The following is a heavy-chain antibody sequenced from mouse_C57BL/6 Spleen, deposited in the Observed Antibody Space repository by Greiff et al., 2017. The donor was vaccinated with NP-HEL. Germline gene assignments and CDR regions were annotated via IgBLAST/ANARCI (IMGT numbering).Heavy chain of an antibody. CDR1: GFNIKDYY. D-gene: IGHD1-1*01. CDR2: IDPEDGET. Sequence: EVMLVESGAELVKPGASVKLSCTASGFNIKDYYMHWVKQRTEQGLEWIGRIDPEDGETKYAPKFQGKATITADTSSNTAYLQLSSLTSEDTAVYYCASVTTVVAFDYWGQGTTLTVSS. V-gene: IGHV14-2*01. J-gene: IGHJ2*01. CDR3: ASVTTVVAFDY.